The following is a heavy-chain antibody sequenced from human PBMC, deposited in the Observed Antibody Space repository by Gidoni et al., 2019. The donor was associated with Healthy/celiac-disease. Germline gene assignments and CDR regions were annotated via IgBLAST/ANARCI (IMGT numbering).Heavy chain of an antibody. Sequence: QVQLQESGPGLVKPSETLSLTCTVSGGSISSYYWSWIRQPPGKGLEWIGYIYYSGSTNYNPSLKSRVTISVDTSKNQFSLKLSSVTAADTAVYYCARGFIAVAGTPTLYYYYGMDVWGQGTTVTVSS. CDR2: IYYSGST. J-gene: IGHJ6*02. CDR1: GGSISSYY. D-gene: IGHD6-19*01. V-gene: IGHV4-59*01. CDR3: ARGFIAVAGTPTLYYYYGMDV.